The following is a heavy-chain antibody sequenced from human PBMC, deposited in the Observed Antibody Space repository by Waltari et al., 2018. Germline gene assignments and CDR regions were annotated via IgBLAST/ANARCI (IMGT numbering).Heavy chain of an antibody. D-gene: IGHD6-13*01. Sequence: QLQLQESGPGLVKPSETLSLTCTVSGGSISSSSYYWGWIRQPPGKGLEWIGRIYYSGSTYYHPSLKSRVTISVDTSKNQFSLKLSSVTAADTAVYYCATPSIAAAGDFDYWGQGTLVTVSS. CDR1: GGSISSSSYY. CDR2: IYYSGST. J-gene: IGHJ4*02. V-gene: IGHV4-39*01. CDR3: ATPSIAAAGDFDY.